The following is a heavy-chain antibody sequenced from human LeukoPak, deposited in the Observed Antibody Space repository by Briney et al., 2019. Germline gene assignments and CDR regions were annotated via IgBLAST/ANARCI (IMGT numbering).Heavy chain of an antibody. J-gene: IGHJ6*02. CDR3: ARDGPGLWAHYYYYGMDV. CDR2: IKQDGSEK. Sequence: GGSLRLSCAASGFTFSSYWMSWVRQAPGKGLEWVANIKQDGSEKYYVDPVKGRFTISRDNAKNSLYLQMNSLRAEDTAVYYCARDGPGLWAHYYYYGMDVWGQGTTVTVSS. CDR1: GFTFSSYW. V-gene: IGHV3-7*03. D-gene: IGHD5-18*01.